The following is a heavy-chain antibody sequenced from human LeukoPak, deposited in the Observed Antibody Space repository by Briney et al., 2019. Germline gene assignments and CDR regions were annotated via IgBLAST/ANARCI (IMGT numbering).Heavy chain of an antibody. V-gene: IGHV3-21*01. CDR2: ISSRSTYM. CDR1: GLTFSTYS. J-gene: IGHJ4*02. CDR3: AKWGDGYNS. Sequence: PGGSLRLSCAASGLTFSTYSMNWVRQAPGKGLEWVSTISSRSTYMYYADSVKGRFTISRDNAKNSLYLQMNSLRAEDTAVYYCAKWGDGYNSWGQGTLVTVSS. D-gene: IGHD5-24*01.